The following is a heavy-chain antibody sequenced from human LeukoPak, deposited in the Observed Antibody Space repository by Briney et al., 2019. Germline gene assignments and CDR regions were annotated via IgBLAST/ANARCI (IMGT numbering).Heavy chain of an antibody. CDR2: IRYDGSNK. V-gene: IGHV3-30*02. J-gene: IGHJ4*02. CDR3: ARAQRGDYNTAPY. D-gene: IGHD4-17*01. Sequence: PGGSLRLSCAASGFTFSSYGMHWVRQAPGKGLEWVAFIRYDGSNKYYADSVKGRFTISRDNSKNTLYLQMNSLRAEDTAVYYCARAQRGDYNTAPYWGRGTLVTVSS. CDR1: GFTFSSYG.